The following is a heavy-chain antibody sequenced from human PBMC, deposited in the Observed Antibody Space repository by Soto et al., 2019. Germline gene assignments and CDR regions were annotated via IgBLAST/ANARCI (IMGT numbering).Heavy chain of an antibody. CDR1: GGSISSGDYY. Sequence: SETLSLTCTVSGGSISSGDYYWSWIRQPPGKGLEWIGYIYYSGSTYYNPSLKSRVTISVDTSKNQFSLKLSSVTAADTAVYYCAREGTYYYDSSGYYFEGYYYGMDVWGQGTTVTVSS. D-gene: IGHD3-22*01. CDR3: AREGTYYYDSSGYYFEGYYYGMDV. CDR2: IYYSGST. J-gene: IGHJ6*02. V-gene: IGHV4-30-4*01.